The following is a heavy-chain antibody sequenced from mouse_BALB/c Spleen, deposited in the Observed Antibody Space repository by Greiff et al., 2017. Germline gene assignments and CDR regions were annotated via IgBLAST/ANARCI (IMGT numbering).Heavy chain of an antibody. CDR2: ISYSGST. Sequence: EVQLVESGPSLVKPSQTLSLTCSVTGDSITSGYWNWIRKFPGNKLEYMGYISYSGSTYYNPSLKSRISITRDTSKNQYYLQLNSVTTEDTATYYCARWVLHYYGFAYWGQGTLVTVSA. CDR1: GDSITSGY. J-gene: IGHJ3*01. D-gene: IGHD1-2*01. V-gene: IGHV3-8*02. CDR3: ARWVLHYYGFAY.